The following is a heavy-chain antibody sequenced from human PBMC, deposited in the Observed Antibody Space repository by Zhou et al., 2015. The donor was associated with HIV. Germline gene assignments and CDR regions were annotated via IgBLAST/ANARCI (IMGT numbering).Heavy chain of an antibody. CDR3: AREGQAVADFDWLPYNWFDP. CDR1: GGTFSSYA. V-gene: IGHV1-69*01. D-gene: IGHD3-9*01. Sequence: QAQMMQSGSEVKKPGSSVKVSCKASGGTFSSYAISWVRQAPGQGLEWMGGIIPIFGTANYAQKFQGRVTITADESTSTAYMELSSLRSEDTAVYYCAREGQAVADFDWLPYNWFDPWGQGTLVTVSS. J-gene: IGHJ5*02. CDR2: IIPIFGTA.